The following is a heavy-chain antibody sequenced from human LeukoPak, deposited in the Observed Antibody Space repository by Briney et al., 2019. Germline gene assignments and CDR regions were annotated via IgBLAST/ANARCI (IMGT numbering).Heavy chain of an antibody. J-gene: IGHJ4*02. D-gene: IGHD6-19*01. V-gene: IGHV4-39*07. Sequence: SETLSLTCAVSVRSISSSSYYWGWVRQPPGKGLEWVGSIHHSGSTYYNPSLKSRVTISVDTSKNQFSLKLSSVTAADAAVYYCARLHPGIAVAGYPDYWGQGTLVTVSS. CDR3: ARLHPGIAVAGYPDY. CDR1: VRSISSSSYY. CDR2: IHHSGST.